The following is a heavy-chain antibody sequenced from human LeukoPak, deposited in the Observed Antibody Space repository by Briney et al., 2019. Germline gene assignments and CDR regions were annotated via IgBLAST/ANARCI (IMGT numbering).Heavy chain of an antibody. CDR3: ATYTIAAGGYYYYGMDV. CDR1: GGSISSYY. CDR2: ISDSGNT. J-gene: IGHJ6*02. V-gene: IGHV4-59*08. Sequence: SETLSLTCTVSGGSISSYYWNWIRQPPGKGLEWIGYISDSGNTNYNPSLKSRVTISVDTSKNQFSLKLSSVTAADTAVYFCATYTIAAGGYYYYGMDVWGQGTTVTVSS. D-gene: IGHD6-13*01.